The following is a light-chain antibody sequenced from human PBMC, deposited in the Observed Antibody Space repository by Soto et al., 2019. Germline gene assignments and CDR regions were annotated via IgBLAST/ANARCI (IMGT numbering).Light chain of an antibody. J-gene: IGLJ2*01. CDR3: ASWDDSLSGVV. Sequence: QSVLTQPPSASGTPGQRVTISCSGRTSNIGSNYVYWYLQLPGMAPKLLIYRNNERPSGVPDRFSGSKSGTSASLAISGLRSEDEADYYCASWDDSLSGVVFGGGTKLPVL. V-gene: IGLV1-47*01. CDR2: RNN. CDR1: TSNIGSNY.